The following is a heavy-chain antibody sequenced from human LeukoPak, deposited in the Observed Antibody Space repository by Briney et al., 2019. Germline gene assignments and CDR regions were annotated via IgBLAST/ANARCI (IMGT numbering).Heavy chain of an antibody. CDR1: GFTFDKHA. J-gene: IGHJ4*02. V-gene: IGHV3-43D*03. CDR2: VNWDGSSA. CDR3: AKDILGEAFNPGTDF. Sequence: GGSLRLSCAVSGFTFDKHAMHWFRQVPGKGLEWVSAVNWDGSSALYADSVKGRFTISRDNTKNSLNLQMNSLRTEDTALYYCAKDILGEAFNPGTDFWGQGTLVTVSS. D-gene: IGHD1-26*01.